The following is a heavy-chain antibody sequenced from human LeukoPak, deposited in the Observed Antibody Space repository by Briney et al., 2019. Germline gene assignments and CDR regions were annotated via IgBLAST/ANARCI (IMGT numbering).Heavy chain of an antibody. CDR2: IRSKAYSGTT. CDR1: GFTFGDYA. J-gene: IGHJ4*02. CDR3: TRQWAAARSYYFDC. D-gene: IGHD6-6*01. Sequence: GGSLRLSCTPSGFTFGDYAMGWVRQAPGKGLEWVGFIRSKAYSGTTEQAASVKGIFTISRDDSKSIAYLQMDSLKTEDTAVYYCTRQWAAARSYYFDCWGQGTLVTVSS. V-gene: IGHV3-49*04.